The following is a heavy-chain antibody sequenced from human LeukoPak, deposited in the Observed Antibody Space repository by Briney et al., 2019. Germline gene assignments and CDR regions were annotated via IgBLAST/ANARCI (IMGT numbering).Heavy chain of an antibody. V-gene: IGHV3-66*02. D-gene: IGHD2-2*01. CDR2: IYSGGNT. Sequence: GGSLRRSCAASGFTVSSNYMSWVRQAPGKGLEWVSVIYSGGNTYYSDSVKGRFTISRDNSKNTLYLQMNSLRPEDTAVYYCAAWVVVTSTGWFDPWGQGTLVTVSS. J-gene: IGHJ5*02. CDR3: AAWVVVTSTGWFDP. CDR1: GFTVSSNY.